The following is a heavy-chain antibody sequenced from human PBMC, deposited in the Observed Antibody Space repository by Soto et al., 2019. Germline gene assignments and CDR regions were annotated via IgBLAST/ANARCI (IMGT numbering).Heavy chain of an antibody. V-gene: IGHV3-7*01. CDR3: ASSGSGDYGDYDKGDY. D-gene: IGHD4-17*01. Sequence: PGGSLRLSCAASGFTFSSYWMSWVRQAPGKGLEWVANIKQDGSEKYYVDSVKGRFTISRDNAKNSLYLQMNSLRAEDTAVYYCASSGSGDYGDYDKGDYWGQGTLVTSPQ. CDR1: GFTFSSYW. CDR2: IKQDGSEK. J-gene: IGHJ4*02.